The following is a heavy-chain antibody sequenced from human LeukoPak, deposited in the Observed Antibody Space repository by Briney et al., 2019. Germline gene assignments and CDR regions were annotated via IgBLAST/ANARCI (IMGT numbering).Heavy chain of an antibody. V-gene: IGHV1-2*02. D-gene: IGHD2-21*02. CDR3: ARGTTRVTLTYYFDY. CDR1: GYTFTGYY. CDR2: INPNSGGT. Sequence: ASVRVSCKASGYTFTGYYMHWVRQAPGQGLEWMGWINPNSGGTNYAQKFQGRVTMTRDTSISTAYMELSRLRSDDTAVYYCARGTTRVTLTYYFDYWGQGTLVTVSS. J-gene: IGHJ4*02.